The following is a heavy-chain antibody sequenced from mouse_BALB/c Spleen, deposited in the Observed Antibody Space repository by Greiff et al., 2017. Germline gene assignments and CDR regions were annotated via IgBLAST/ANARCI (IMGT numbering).Heavy chain of an antibody. CDR1: GYTFTSYW. J-gene: IGHJ1*01. V-gene: IGHV1S81*02. CDR2: INPSNGRT. D-gene: IGHD2-4*01. Sequence: VQLQQPGAELVKPGASVKLSCKASGYTFTSYWMHWVKQRPGQGLEWIGEINPSNGRTNYNEKFKSKATLTVDKSSSTAYMQLSSLTSEDSAVYYCARGGYDYAWYFDVWGAGTTVTVSS. CDR3: ARGGYDYAWYFDV.